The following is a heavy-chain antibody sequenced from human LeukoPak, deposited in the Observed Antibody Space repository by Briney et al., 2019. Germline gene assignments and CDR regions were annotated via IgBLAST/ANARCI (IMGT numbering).Heavy chain of an antibody. D-gene: IGHD3-10*01. J-gene: IGHJ6*03. CDR3: AKSSGITLARGGTEDYYYMDV. Sequence: GGSLRLSCAASGFSFSTYSMHWVRQAPGKGLEWVSVISFDVEKKYYAASVKGRFTISRDNSMNTLYLQMISLRADDTAVYYCAKSSGITLARGGTEDYYYMDVWGKGTTVTISS. CDR2: ISFDVEKK. V-gene: IGHV3-30-3*02. CDR1: GFSFSTYS.